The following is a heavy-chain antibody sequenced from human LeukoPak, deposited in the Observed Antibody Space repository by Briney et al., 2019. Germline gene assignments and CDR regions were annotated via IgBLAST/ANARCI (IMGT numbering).Heavy chain of an antibody. D-gene: IGHD3-10*01. CDR1: GDSVSSNSAA. J-gene: IGHJ5*02. Sequence: SQTLSLTCAISGDSVSSNSAAWNWIRQSPSRGLEWLGRTYYRSKWYNDYAVSVKGRITINPDTSKNQFSLQLNSVTPEDTAVYYCSAAFGDEAWFDPWGQGTLVTVSS. CDR3: SAAFGDEAWFDP. V-gene: IGHV6-1*01. CDR2: TYYRSKWYN.